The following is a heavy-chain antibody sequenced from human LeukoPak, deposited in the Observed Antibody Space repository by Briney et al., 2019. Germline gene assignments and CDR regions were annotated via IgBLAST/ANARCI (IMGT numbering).Heavy chain of an antibody. CDR3: ARGGSSGWYPTPEFDY. CDR2: IYYSGST. Sequence: SGTLSLTCTVSGGSISISNYYWGWIRQPPGKGLEWIGSIYYSGSTYYNPSLKSRVTISVDTSKSQFSLKLSSVTAADTAVYYCARGGSSGWYPTPEFDYWGQGTLVTVSS. D-gene: IGHD6-19*01. V-gene: IGHV4-39*01. J-gene: IGHJ4*02. CDR1: GGSISISNYY.